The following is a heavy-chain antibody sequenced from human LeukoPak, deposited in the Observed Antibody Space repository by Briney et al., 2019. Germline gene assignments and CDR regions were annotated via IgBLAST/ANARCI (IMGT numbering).Heavy chain of an antibody. CDR2: IYYNGST. Sequence: SETLSLTCTVSGGSIRYYYWSWIRQSPGKGLEWIGYIYYNGSTNYNPSLKGRVTISVDMSKNQFSLKMSSVTAADTAVYYCARKGGLFDYWGQGRLVTVSS. V-gene: IGHV4-59*01. CDR3: ARKGGLFDY. D-gene: IGHD2-15*01. CDR1: GGSIRYYY. J-gene: IGHJ4*02.